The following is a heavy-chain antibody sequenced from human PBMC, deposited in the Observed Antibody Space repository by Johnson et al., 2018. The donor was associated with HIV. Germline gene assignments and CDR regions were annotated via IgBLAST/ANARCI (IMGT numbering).Heavy chain of an antibody. D-gene: IGHD6-6*01. CDR2: IGPAADT. Sequence: VQLVESGGGLVQPGGSLRLSCAASGFTFSSYDMHWVRQATGKGLESVSPIGPAADTYYPGSVKGRFTVSRDNSKNTLYLQMNSLRAEGTAVYYCARGGSIAARREAFDIWGQGTMVTVSS. CDR1: GFTFSSYD. V-gene: IGHV3-13*01. J-gene: IGHJ3*02. CDR3: ARGGSIAARREAFDI.